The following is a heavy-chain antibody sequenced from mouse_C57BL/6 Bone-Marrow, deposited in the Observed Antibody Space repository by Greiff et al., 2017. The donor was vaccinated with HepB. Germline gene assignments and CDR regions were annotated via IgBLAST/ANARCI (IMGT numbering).Heavy chain of an antibody. CDR1: GYTFTSYG. Sequence: QVQLKESGAELARPGASVKLSCKASGYTFTSYGISWVKQRTGQGLEWIGEIYPRSGNTYYNEKFKGKATLTADKSYSTAYMELRSLTSEDSAVYFCARPLLRHYAMDYWGQGTSVTVSS. CDR3: ARPLLRHYAMDY. D-gene: IGHD1-2*01. V-gene: IGHV1-81*01. CDR2: IYPRSGNT. J-gene: IGHJ4*01.